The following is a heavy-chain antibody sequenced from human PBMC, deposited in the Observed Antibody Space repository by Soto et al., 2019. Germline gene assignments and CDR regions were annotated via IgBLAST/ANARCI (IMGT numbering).Heavy chain of an antibody. CDR1: GFTFRTYA. J-gene: IGHJ4*02. CDR2: LFGSGAGI. V-gene: IGHV3-23*01. CDR3: AMFLQPDGLWPFDL. Sequence: PGGSLRLSCAASGFTFRTYAMSWVRHAPGKGLEWVAGLFGSGAGISYAGSVEGRFTISRDNSNNMLYLQMGSLRVEATAVYYCAMFLQPDGLWPFDLRGQGTVVTVSS. D-gene: IGHD2-8*01.